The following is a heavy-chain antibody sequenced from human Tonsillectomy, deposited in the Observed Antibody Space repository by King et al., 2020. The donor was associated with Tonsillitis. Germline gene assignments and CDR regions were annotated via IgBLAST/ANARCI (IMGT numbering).Heavy chain of an antibody. V-gene: IGHV1-69*01. J-gene: IGHJ2*01. D-gene: IGHD1-14*01. CDR2: IIPIFDTT. Sequence: QLVQSGADVKKPGSSVKVSCKASGGTFSSYAISWVRQAPGQGLEWMGGIIPIFDTTNFAQKFQGRVTITADESTSTAYMELSSLRSDDTAVYYCARGRVQPEPNYWNLDLWGRGTLVTVSS. CDR1: GGTFSSYA. CDR3: ARGRVQPEPNYWNLDL.